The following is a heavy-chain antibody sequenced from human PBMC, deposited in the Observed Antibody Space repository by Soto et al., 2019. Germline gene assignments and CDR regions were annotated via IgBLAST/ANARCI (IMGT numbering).Heavy chain of an antibody. CDR1: GGSFSGYY. Sequence: SETLSLTCAVYGGSFSGYYWSWIRQPPGKGLEWIGEINHSGSTNYNPSLKSRVTISVDTSKNQFSLKLSSVTAADTAVYYCASQYSSSWYYFDFWGHGALVTVSS. J-gene: IGHJ4*01. V-gene: IGHV4-34*01. CDR3: ASQYSSSWYYFDF. D-gene: IGHD6-13*01. CDR2: INHSGST.